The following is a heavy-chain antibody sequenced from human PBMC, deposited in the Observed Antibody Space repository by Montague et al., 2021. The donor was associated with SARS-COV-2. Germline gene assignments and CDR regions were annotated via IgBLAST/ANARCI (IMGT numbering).Heavy chain of an antibody. CDR2: ISYSGST. Sequence: SETLSLTCTVSGGSISSYYWSWIRQPPGKGLEWIGYISYSGSTNYNPSLKSRVTMSVDTSKNHFSLKLNSVTAADTAVYYCASDGCSGGSCYYNWFDPWGQGTLVTVSS. D-gene: IGHD2-15*01. CDR1: GGSISSYY. V-gene: IGHV4-59*01. CDR3: ASDGCSGGSCYYNWFDP. J-gene: IGHJ5*02.